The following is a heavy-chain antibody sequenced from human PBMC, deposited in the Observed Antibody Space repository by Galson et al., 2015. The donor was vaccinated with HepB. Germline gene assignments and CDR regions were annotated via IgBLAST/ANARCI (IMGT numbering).Heavy chain of an antibody. J-gene: IGHJ4*02. CDR3: ARSVRLVADDY. Sequence: SVKVSCKASGYTFTSSGISWVRQAPGQGLEWMGWISAYSGHTNYAQKLQDRVTMTTDTSTSTAYMELRSLRSDDTAVYYCARSVRLVADDYWGQGTLVTVSS. V-gene: IGHV1-18*01. CDR1: GYTFTSSG. CDR2: ISAYSGHT. D-gene: IGHD5-12*01.